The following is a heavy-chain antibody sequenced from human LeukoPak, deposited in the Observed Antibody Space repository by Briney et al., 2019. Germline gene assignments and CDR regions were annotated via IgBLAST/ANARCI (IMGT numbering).Heavy chain of an antibody. Sequence: RGSLRLSCAASGFSFSIYSMNWVRQAPGKGLEWVSSISGSSSYTYYADSVKGRFTISRDNAKNSLYLQMNSLRAEDTAVYYCARGDRLGYCTNGVCYPTDYWGQGTLVTVSS. D-gene: IGHD2-8*01. CDR1: GFSFSIYS. CDR2: ISGSSSYT. CDR3: ARGDRLGYCTNGVCYPTDY. J-gene: IGHJ4*02. V-gene: IGHV3-21*01.